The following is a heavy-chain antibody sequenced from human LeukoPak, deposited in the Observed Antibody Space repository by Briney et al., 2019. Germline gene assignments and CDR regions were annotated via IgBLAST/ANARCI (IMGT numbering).Heavy chain of an antibody. CDR3: AIWGKRDGYKASSYYFDY. CDR2: IYYSGST. Sequence: PSETLSLTCTVSGGSISSYYWSWIRQPPGKGQERIGYIYYSGSTNYNPSLKSRVIISVDTSKNQFSLKLSSVTAADTAVYYCAIWGKRDGYKASSYYFDYWGQGTLVTVSS. CDR1: GGSISSYY. D-gene: IGHD5-24*01. V-gene: IGHV4-59*01. J-gene: IGHJ4*02.